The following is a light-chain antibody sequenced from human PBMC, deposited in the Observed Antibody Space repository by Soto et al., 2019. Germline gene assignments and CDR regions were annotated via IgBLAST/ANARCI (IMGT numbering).Light chain of an antibody. CDR3: QQYNDRQLT. J-gene: IGKJ4*01. CDR2: GAS. Sequence: EIVMTQSPATLSVSPGERATLSCRASQSISNNLAWYQQKPGQAPRLLIYGASTRATGIPARFSGSGSGTGLTLTISSLQSEDFAVYPCQQYNDRQLTVGGGTKVDIK. V-gene: IGKV3-15*01. CDR1: QSISNN.